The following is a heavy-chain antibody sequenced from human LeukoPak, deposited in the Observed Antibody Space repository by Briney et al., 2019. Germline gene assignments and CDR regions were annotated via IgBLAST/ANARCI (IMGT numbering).Heavy chain of an antibody. CDR1: GFTFSSYS. CDR3: ARSPNCGGDCS. Sequence: GGSLRLSCAASGFTFSSYSMNWVRQAPGKGLEWVSSISSSSSYIYYADSVKGRFTISRDNAKNTLFLQMNSLRADDTAVYYCARSPNCGGDCSWGQGTLVTVSS. CDR2: ISSSSSYI. J-gene: IGHJ5*02. D-gene: IGHD2-21*02. V-gene: IGHV3-21*01.